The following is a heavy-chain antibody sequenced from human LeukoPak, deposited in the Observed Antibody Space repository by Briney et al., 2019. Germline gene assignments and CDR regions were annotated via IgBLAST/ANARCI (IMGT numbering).Heavy chain of an antibody. CDR2: IKQDGSEK. V-gene: IGHV3-7*03. J-gene: IGHJ6*03. D-gene: IGHD2-15*01. CDR3: ARGGGSIRHSYYYYVDV. CDR1: GFTFSSYW. Sequence: GGSLRLSCAASGFTFSSYWMSWVRQAPGKGLEWVANIKQDGSEKYYVDSVRGRFTISRDNAKNSLYLRMNSLRDEDTALYYCARGGGSIRHSYYYYVDVWGRGTSVTVSS.